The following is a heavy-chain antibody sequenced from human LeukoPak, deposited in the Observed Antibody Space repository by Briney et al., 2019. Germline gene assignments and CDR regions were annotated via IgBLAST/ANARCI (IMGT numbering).Heavy chain of an antibody. J-gene: IGHJ4*02. D-gene: IGHD6-19*01. CDR3: ARTDYHGSGWYGDFDY. CDR2: LIPIFGTA. Sequence: SVRVSCKASRGTFISYAISWVRQAPGQGLEWMGGLIPIFGTANYAQKFQGRVTITTDESTSTAYIELSSLRSEDTAVYYCARTDYHGSGWYGDFDYWGQGTLVTVSS. CDR1: RGTFISYA. V-gene: IGHV1-69*05.